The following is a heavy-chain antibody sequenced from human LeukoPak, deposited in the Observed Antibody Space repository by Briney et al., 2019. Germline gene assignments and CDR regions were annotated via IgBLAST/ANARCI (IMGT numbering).Heavy chain of an antibody. D-gene: IGHD5-18*01. CDR3: ARQYKARGYSYGYPQSYYYYYMDV. J-gene: IGHJ6*03. CDR2: INHSGST. CDR1: GGSVSDYY. V-gene: IGHV4-34*01. Sequence: SETLSLTCTISGGSVSDYYWSWIRQPPGKGLEWIGEINHSGSTNYNPSLKSRVTISVDTSKNQFSLKLSSVTAADTAVYYCARQYKARGYSYGYPQSYYYYYMDVWGKGTTVTISS.